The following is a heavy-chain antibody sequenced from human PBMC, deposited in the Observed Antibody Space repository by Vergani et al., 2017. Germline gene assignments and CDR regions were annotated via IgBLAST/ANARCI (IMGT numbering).Heavy chain of an antibody. CDR1: GFTFSSYS. Sequence: EVQLMESGGGLVKPGGSLRLSCAASGFTFSSYSMNWVRQAPGKGLEWVSSISSSSSYIYYADSVKGRFTISRDNAKNSLYLQMNSLRAEDTAVYYCASGSLIRYGSGSYTDYWGQGTLVTVSS. CDR2: ISSSSSYI. J-gene: IGHJ4*02. D-gene: IGHD3-10*01. CDR3: ASGSLIRYGSGSYTDY. V-gene: IGHV3-21*01.